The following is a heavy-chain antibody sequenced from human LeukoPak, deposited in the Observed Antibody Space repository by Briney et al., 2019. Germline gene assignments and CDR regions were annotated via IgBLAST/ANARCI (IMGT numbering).Heavy chain of an antibody. V-gene: IGHV4-39*01. D-gene: IGHD3-16*02. CDR2: IYYRGST. Sequence: KASETLSLTCTVSGGSISSSSYYWGWIRQPPGKGLEWIGSIYYRGSTYYNPSLKSRVTISVDTSKNQFSLKLSSVTAADTAVYYCARVPYDYIWGSYRLGGEYYFDYWGQGTLVTVSS. CDR1: GGSISSSSYY. CDR3: ARVPYDYIWGSYRLGGEYYFDY. J-gene: IGHJ4*02.